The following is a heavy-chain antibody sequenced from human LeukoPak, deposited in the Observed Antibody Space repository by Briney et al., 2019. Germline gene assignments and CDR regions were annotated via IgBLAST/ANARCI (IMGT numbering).Heavy chain of an antibody. CDR3: AKDLGYSYGYYGMDV. D-gene: IGHD5-18*01. J-gene: IGHJ6*02. CDR1: GFTFSSYG. Sequence: GGSLRLSCAASGFTFSSYGMHWVPQAPGKGLEGGAVISYDGSNKYYADSLKGRFTISRDNSKNTLYLQMISLRAEDTAVYCCAKDLGYSYGYYGMDVWGQGTTVTVSS. V-gene: IGHV3-30*18. CDR2: ISYDGSNK.